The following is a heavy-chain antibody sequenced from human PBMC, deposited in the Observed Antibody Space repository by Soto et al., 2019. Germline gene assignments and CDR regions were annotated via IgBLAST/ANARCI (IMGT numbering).Heavy chain of an antibody. D-gene: IGHD2-21*01. CDR3: AREDVVRAFDI. Sequence: SETLSLTCTVSGGSISSYYWSWIRQPPGKGLEWIGYIYYSGSTNYNPSLKSRVTISVDTSKNQFSLKLSSVTAADTAVYYCAREDVVRAFDIWGQGTMVTVSS. CDR2: IYYSGST. V-gene: IGHV4-59*01. J-gene: IGHJ3*02. CDR1: GGSISSYY.